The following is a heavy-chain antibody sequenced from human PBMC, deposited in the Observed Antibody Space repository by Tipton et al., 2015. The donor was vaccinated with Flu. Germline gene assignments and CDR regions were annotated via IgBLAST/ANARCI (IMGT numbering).Heavy chain of an antibody. J-gene: IGHJ4*02. CDR3: ARHTGDSVRGVIDY. Sequence: TLSLTCTISGDSISSRYYWGSIRQPPGKGLEWIGNIFRTGSTYHNPSLKSRVTISVDTSQNQFSLRLSSVTAADTAVYYCARHTGDSVRGVIDYWGQGTLVTVSS. V-gene: IGHV4-38-2*02. D-gene: IGHD3-10*02. CDR1: GDSISSRYY. CDR2: IFRTGST.